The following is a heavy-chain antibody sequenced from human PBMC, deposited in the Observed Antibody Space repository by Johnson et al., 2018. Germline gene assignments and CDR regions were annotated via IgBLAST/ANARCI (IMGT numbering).Heavy chain of an antibody. CDR2: INPTSGYP. CDR3: ARVLGYCTGYSCPGTDV. D-gene: IGHD2-8*02. V-gene: IGHV1-46*01. J-gene: IGHJ6*02. CDR1: GYTFTTFY. Sequence: QVQLVQSGAEVTQPGASLKISCKASGYTFTTFYIQWVRQAPGQGLEWMGMINPTSGYPIYAQKFQGRVTLTRDTSTSTVHMELNSLRTDDTAVYYCARVLGYCTGYSCPGTDVWGQGTTATVSS.